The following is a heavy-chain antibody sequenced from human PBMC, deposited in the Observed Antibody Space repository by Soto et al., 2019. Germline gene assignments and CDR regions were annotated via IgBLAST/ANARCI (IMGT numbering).Heavy chain of an antibody. V-gene: IGHV3-23*01. D-gene: IGHD2-8*01. CDR1: GFTFSSYS. CDR2: IGTSAST. J-gene: IGHJ4*02. CDR3: SDLSRYCTSSDCD. Sequence: DVRLLESGGGLVQPGGSLRLSCAASGFTFSSYSMSWVRQAPGKGLEWVSTIGTSASTYYGDSVRGRFTISRDKSRNTRYLQMNSLRAEDTAVYYCSDLSRYCTSSDCDWGQGSLVAVSS.